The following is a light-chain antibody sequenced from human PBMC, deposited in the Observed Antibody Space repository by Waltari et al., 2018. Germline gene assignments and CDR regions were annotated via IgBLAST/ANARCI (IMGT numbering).Light chain of an antibody. CDR1: SSDVGCYNY. V-gene: IGLV2-8*01. CDR2: EVN. CDR3: TSYAGSHNWV. J-gene: IGLJ2*01. Sequence: QSALTQPPSASGSPGQSVTISCTGTSSDVGCYNYVSWYQHHPGKAPKLMISEVNQRPSGVPDRFSGSKSGNTASLTVSGLQADDEADYYCTSYAGSHNWVFGGGTKLTVL.